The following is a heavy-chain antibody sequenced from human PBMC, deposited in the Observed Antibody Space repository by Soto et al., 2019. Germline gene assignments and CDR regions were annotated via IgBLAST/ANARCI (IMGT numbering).Heavy chain of an antibody. CDR2: IYPGDSDT. CDR3: ARSAGSFGGGSYLGA. J-gene: IGHJ5*02. V-gene: IGHV5-51*01. D-gene: IGHD3-16*02. Sequence: PGESLKISCKGSGYSFTTYWIAWVRQMPGKGLEWMGIIYPGDSDTRYSPSFQGQVTISADKSISTAYLQWSSLKASDTAMYYCARSAGSFGGGSYLGAWGQGTQVTVSS. CDR1: GYSFTTYW.